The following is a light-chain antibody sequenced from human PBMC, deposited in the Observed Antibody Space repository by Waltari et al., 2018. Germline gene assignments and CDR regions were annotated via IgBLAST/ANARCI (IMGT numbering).Light chain of an antibody. J-gene: IGLJ2*01. CDR2: RDS. Sequence: SYELTQPLSVSVALGQTARITCGGNNIGSKNVHWYQQKPGQAPVLVIYRDSNRPSGIPERFSGSNSGNTATLTISRAQAGDEADYYCQVWDSSTARIGGGTKLTVL. CDR3: QVWDSSTAR. CDR1: NIGSKN. V-gene: IGLV3-9*01.